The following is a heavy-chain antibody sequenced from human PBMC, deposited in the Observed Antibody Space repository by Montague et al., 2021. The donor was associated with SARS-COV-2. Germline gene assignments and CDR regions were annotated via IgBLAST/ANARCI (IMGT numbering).Heavy chain of an antibody. V-gene: IGHV4-59*08. CDR2: IYYSGST. D-gene: IGHD6-13*01. CDR1: GGSISSYY. CDR3: ARHSRRISSSWSEGYFDY. Sequence: SETLSLTCNVSGGSISSYYWSWIRQPPGKGLEWIGYIYYSGSTNYNPSLKSRVTISVDTSKNQFSLKLSSVTAADTAVYYCARHSRRISSSWSEGYFDYWGQGARVTVSS. J-gene: IGHJ4*02.